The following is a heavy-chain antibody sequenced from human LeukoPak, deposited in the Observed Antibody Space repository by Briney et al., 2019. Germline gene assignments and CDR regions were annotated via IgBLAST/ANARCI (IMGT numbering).Heavy chain of an antibody. CDR2: ISYGGST. V-gene: IGHV4-39*01. CDR3: ATSPGADYGGDHWFDP. D-gene: IGHD4-23*01. CDR1: GGSITSNHYY. Sequence: PSETLSLTCTVSGGSITSNHYYWGWIRQPPGKGLEGIGSISYGGSTHYNPSFKSRVTRSVYTSKTQFSLKLRSVTATDTAVYHCATSPGADYGGDHWFDPWGQGTLVTVSS. J-gene: IGHJ5*02.